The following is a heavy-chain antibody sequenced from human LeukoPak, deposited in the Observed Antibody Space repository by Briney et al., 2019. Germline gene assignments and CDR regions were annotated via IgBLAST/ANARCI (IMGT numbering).Heavy chain of an antibody. CDR3: ARDGCGGSCFHYYYYYMDV. V-gene: IGHV4-4*07. D-gene: IGHD2-15*01. CDR1: GVSISSYY. J-gene: IGHJ6*03. CDR2: ISTIGST. Sequence: PSETLSLTCTVSGVSISSYYWSWIRQPAGKGLEWIGRISTIGSTNYNPSLNSRVTISIDTSKNQFSLKLSSVTAADTAVYYCARDGCGGSCFHYYYYYMDVWGKGTTVTISS.